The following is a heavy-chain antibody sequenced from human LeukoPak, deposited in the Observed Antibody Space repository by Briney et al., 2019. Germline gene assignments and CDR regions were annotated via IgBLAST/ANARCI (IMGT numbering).Heavy chain of an antibody. Sequence: ASVKVSCKAPGGTFSSYAISWVRQAPGQGLEWMGRIIPILGIANYAQKFQGRVTITADKSTSTAYMELSSLRSEDTAVYYCARVLVPAGGGVVDYWGQGTLVTVSS. D-gene: IGHD3-16*01. V-gene: IGHV1-69*04. CDR3: ARVLVPAGGGVVDY. CDR1: GGTFSSYA. CDR2: IIPILGIA. J-gene: IGHJ4*02.